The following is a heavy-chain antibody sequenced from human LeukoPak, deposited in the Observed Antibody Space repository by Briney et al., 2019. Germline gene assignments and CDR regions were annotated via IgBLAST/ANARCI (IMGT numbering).Heavy chain of an antibody. Sequence: PSETLSLTCAVYGGSFSGYQWSWIRQPPGKRLEWIGEINHSGSTNYNPSLKSRVTISVDTSKNQFSLKLSSVTAADTAVYYCARDRRVAATDYWGQGTLVTVSS. CDR3: ARDRRVAATDY. CDR2: INHSGST. V-gene: IGHV4-34*01. CDR1: GGSFSGYQ. J-gene: IGHJ4*02. D-gene: IGHD6-13*01.